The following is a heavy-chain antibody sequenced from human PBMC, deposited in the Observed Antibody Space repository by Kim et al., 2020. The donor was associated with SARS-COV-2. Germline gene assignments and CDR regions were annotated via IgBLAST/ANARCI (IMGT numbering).Heavy chain of an antibody. CDR3: ARELRYCSGGSCYSRSPWYYFDY. Sequence: GGSLRLSCAASGFTVSSNYMSWVRQAPGKGLEWVSVIYSGGSTYYADSVKGRFTISRDNSKNTLYLQMNSLRAEDTAVYYCARELRYCSGGSCYSRSPWYYFDYWGQGTLVTVSS. CDR2: IYSGGST. CDR1: GFTVSSNY. J-gene: IGHJ4*02. D-gene: IGHD2-15*01. V-gene: IGHV3-66*01.